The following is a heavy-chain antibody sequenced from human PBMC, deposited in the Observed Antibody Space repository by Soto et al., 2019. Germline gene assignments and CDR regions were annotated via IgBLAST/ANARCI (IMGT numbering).Heavy chain of an antibody. CDR3: AKVVEQQLVRCGLDC. D-gene: IGHD6-13*01. CDR1: GFTFSNYG. J-gene: IGHJ4*02. CDR2: ISSDGSSK. V-gene: IGHV3-30*18. Sequence: QVQLVESGGGVVQPGTSLRLSCAASGFTFSNYGMHWVRQAPGKGLDCVASISSDGSSKYYADSVKGRFTISRDNSKNTLNLEMNSLRVEDTAVNYCAKVVEQQLVRCGLDCWGQGTLVTVSS.